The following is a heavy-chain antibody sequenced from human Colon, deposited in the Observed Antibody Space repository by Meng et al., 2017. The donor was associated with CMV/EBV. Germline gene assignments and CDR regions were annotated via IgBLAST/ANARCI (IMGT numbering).Heavy chain of an antibody. CDR1: GFTLSGYA. CDR3: ARERLPRYQRQLWYYYYDMDV. D-gene: IGHD1-1*01. CDR2: ISSDGSNK. Sequence: GGSLRLSCADSGFTLSGYAMHWVRQAPGKGLEWVALISSDGSNKYYANSLKGRFTISRDNSKNTLYPEMNSLRPEDTAVYYCARERLPRYQRQLWYYYYDMDVWGQGTTVTVSS. J-gene: IGHJ6*02. V-gene: IGHV3-30*04.